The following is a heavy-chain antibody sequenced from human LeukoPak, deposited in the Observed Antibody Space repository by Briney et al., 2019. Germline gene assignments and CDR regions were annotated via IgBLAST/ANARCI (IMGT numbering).Heavy chain of an antibody. CDR3: ATTIVTANPDYCYYCMDV. V-gene: IGHV3-30*02. Sequence: GGSLRLSCAASGFTFSTYGMHWVRQAPGKGLEWVAFIRYDGSNKYYADSVKGRFTISRDNSKNTLYLQLNSLRAEDTAVFYFATTIVTANPDYCYYCMDVWGKGTTVTVSS. D-gene: IGHD2-21*02. CDR1: GFTFSTYG. J-gene: IGHJ6*03. CDR2: IRYDGSNK.